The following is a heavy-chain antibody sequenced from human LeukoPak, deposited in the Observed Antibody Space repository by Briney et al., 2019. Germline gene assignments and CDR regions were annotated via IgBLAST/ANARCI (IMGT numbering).Heavy chain of an antibody. CDR3: ARAPRGYYDSSGYYPPFDY. CDR2: ISSSSSYI. D-gene: IGHD3-22*01. Sequence: GGSLRLSCAASGFTFSSYSMNWVRQAPGKGLGWVSSISSSSSYIYYADSVKGRFTISRDNAKNSLYLQMNSLRAEDTAVYYCARAPRGYYDSSGYYPPFDYWGQGTLVTVSS. V-gene: IGHV3-21*01. J-gene: IGHJ4*02. CDR1: GFTFSSYS.